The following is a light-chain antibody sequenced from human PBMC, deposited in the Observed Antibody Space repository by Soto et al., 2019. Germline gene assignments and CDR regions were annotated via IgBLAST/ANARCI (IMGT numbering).Light chain of an antibody. J-gene: IGLJ2*01. Sequence: QSALTQPPSASGSPGQSVPISCTGTSSDVGGYNYVSWYQQHPGKAPKLMIYEVSQRPSGVPDRFSGSKSGNTASLTVSGLQAEDEADYYCSSYAGSTVVFGGGTKLTVL. V-gene: IGLV2-8*01. CDR1: SSDVGGYNY. CDR2: EVS. CDR3: SSYAGSTVV.